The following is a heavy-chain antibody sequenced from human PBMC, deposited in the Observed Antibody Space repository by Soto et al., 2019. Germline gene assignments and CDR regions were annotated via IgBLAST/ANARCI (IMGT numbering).Heavy chain of an antibody. CDR2: TYYRSKWYN. J-gene: IGHJ6*04. CDR3: ASSIYCSSTSCYPSERAYGMDV. Sequence: SQTLSLTCAISGDSVSSNSAAWKCIRQSPSRGLEWLGRTYYRSKWYNDYAVSVKSRITINPDTSKNQFSLQLNSVTPEDTAVYYCASSIYCSSTSCYPSERAYGMDVCGKGPTVTVSS. D-gene: IGHD2-2*01. CDR1: GDSVSSNSAA. V-gene: IGHV6-1*01.